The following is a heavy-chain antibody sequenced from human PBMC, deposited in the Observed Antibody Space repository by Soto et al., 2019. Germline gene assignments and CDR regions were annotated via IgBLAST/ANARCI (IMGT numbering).Heavy chain of an antibody. D-gene: IGHD3-10*01. Sequence: SETLSLTCTVSGGSISSYYWSWIRQPPGKGLEWIGYIYYSGSTNYNPSLKSRVTISVDTSKNQFSLKLNSMTAADTAVYYCARHNYGSGRTYFDYWGQGTLVTVSS. CDR2: IYYSGST. CDR1: GGSISSYY. CDR3: ARHNYGSGRTYFDY. V-gene: IGHV4-59*08. J-gene: IGHJ4*02.